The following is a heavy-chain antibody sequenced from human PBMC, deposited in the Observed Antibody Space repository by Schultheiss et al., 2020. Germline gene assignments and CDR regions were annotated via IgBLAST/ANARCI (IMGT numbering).Heavy chain of an antibody. CDR2: TRNKANSYTT. CDR1: GFTFSDHY. Sequence: GGSLRLSCAASGFTFSDHYMDWVRQAPGKGLEWVGRTRNKANSYTTEYAASVKGRFTISRDDSKNSLYLQMNSLKTEDTAVYYCARVRVVGDTRLYFDYWGQGTLVTVSS. J-gene: IGHJ4*02. D-gene: IGHD1-26*01. CDR3: ARVRVVGDTRLYFDY. V-gene: IGHV3-72*01.